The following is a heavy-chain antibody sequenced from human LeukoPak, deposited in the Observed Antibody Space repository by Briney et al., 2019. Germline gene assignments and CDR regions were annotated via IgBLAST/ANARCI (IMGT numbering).Heavy chain of an antibody. CDR3: AKDPIRDHYDTIPSYYFDS. CDR2: ISSSSSYI. Sequence: GGSQRLSCAASGFTFSSYSMNWVRQAPGKGLEWVSSISSSSSYIYYADSVKGRFTISRDNSKNTLYLQMTSLRADDTAVYYCAKDPIRDHYDTIPSYYFDSWGQGSQVTVSS. J-gene: IGHJ4*02. V-gene: IGHV3-21*04. CDR1: GFTFSSYS. D-gene: IGHD3-22*01.